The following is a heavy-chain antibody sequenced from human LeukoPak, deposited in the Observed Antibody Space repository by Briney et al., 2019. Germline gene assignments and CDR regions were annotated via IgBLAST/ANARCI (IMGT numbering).Heavy chain of an antibody. D-gene: IGHD3-10*01. CDR2: IYSGGST. V-gene: IGHV3-66*01. CDR1: GFSVSSNY. J-gene: IGHJ4*02. CDR3: ASWKYGSGANYFDY. Sequence: GGSLRLSCAASGFSVSSNYMSWVRQAPGKGLEGVSFIYSGGSTYYADSVKGRFTISRDNSKNTLYLQMNSLRAEDTAVYYCASWKYGSGANYFDYWGQGTLVTVSS.